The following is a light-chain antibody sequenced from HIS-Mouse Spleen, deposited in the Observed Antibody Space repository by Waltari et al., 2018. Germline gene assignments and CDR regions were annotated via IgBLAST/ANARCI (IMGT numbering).Light chain of an antibody. CDR1: NIGSQS. CDR3: QVWDSSSDHPYV. V-gene: IGLV3-21*03. CDR2: DDS. J-gene: IGLJ1*01. Sequence: SYVLTQPPSVSVAPGKTARITCGGNNIGSQSVHWYQPKPGQAPVLVVYDDSDRPSGIPERFSGSNSGNTATLTISRVEAGDEADYYCQVWDSSSDHPYVFGTGTKVTVL.